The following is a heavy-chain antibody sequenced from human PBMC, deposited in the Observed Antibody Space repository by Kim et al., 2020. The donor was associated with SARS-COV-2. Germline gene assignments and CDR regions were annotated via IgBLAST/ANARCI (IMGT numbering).Heavy chain of an antibody. V-gene: IGHV1-18*01. Sequence: AQKLQGRVTMTTDTSTSPAYMELRSLRSDDTAVYYCARDGSLTLMAYFDYWGQGTLVTVSS. J-gene: IGHJ4*02. CDR3: ARDGSLTLMAYFDY. D-gene: IGHD3-10*01.